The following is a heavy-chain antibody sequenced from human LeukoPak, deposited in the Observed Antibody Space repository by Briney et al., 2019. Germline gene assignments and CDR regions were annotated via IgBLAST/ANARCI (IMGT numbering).Heavy chain of an antibody. J-gene: IGHJ2*01. V-gene: IGHV3-7*01. D-gene: IGHD1-26*01. Sequence: PGGSLRLSCAASGFTFSSYWMSWVRQAPGKGLEWVANINQVGSGKYYVDSVKGRFTISRDNAKNSLYLQMNSLRAEDTAVYYCARVVGAGYFDLWGRGTLVTVSS. CDR2: INQVGSGK. CDR3: ARVVGAGYFDL. CDR1: GFTFSSYW.